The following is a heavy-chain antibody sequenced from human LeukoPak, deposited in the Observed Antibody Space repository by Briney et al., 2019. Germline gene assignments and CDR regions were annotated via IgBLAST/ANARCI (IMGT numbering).Heavy chain of an antibody. Sequence: SETLSLTCTVSGGSVSTTNYYWNWIRQPPGKGLEWIGYIHYSGRTDYNPSLKSRVTISVDTSKNQFSLKLSSVTAADTAVYYCAIPKSDYDDWYFELWGRGTLVTVSS. CDR2: IHYSGRT. V-gene: IGHV4-61*01. D-gene: IGHD5-12*01. J-gene: IGHJ2*01. CDR1: GGSVSTTNYY. CDR3: AIPKSDYDDWYFEL.